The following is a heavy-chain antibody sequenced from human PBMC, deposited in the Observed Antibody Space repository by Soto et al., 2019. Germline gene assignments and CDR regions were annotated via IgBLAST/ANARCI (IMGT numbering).Heavy chain of an antibody. J-gene: IGHJ4*02. CDR1: GFTVSSNY. CDR3: ARGSGYDFWSGYHYFDY. Sequence: EVQLVETGGGLIQPGGSLRLSCAASGFTVSSNYMSWVRQAPGKGLEWVSVIYSGGSTYYADSVKGRFTISRDNSKNTLYLQMNSLRAEDTAVYYGARGSGYDFWSGYHYFDYWGQGTLVTVSS. CDR2: IYSGGST. V-gene: IGHV3-53*02. D-gene: IGHD3-3*01.